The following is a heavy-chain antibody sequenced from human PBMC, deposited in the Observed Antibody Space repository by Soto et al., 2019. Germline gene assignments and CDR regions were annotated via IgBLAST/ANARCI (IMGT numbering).Heavy chain of an antibody. CDR2: ISYDGSNK. CDR3: AGISDYSSSYHFDY. CDR1: GFPFSSYA. Sequence: GGSLRLSCASSGFPFSSYAMHWVRQAPGKGLEWVAVISYDGSNKYYADSVKGRFTISRDNSKNTLYLQMNSLRAEDTAVYYCAGISDYSSSYHFDYWGQGTLVTVSS. D-gene: IGHD6-6*01. V-gene: IGHV3-30-3*01. J-gene: IGHJ4*02.